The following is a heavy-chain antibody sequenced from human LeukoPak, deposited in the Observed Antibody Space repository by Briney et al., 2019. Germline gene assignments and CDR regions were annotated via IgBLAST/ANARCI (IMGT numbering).Heavy chain of an antibody. J-gene: IGHJ4*02. CDR1: GGTFSSYA. Sequence: ASVKVSCKASGGTFSSYAISWVRQAPGQGLEWMGRIIPILGIANYAQKFQGRVTITADKSTSTAYMELSSLRSEDTAVYYCASANKGGYSCGHTRDYWGQGTLVTVSS. D-gene: IGHD5-18*01. CDR2: IIPILGIA. CDR3: ASANKGGYSCGHTRDY. V-gene: IGHV1-69*04.